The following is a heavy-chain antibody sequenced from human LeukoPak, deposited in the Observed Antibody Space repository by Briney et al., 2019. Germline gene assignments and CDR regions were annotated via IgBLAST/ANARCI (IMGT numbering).Heavy chain of an antibody. CDR1: GFILSGYE. Sequence: GGSLILSCAASGFILSGYEMNWVRQAPGKGLEWVSFISSSGDTIYYADSVKGRFTVSRDNAKNSLYLQVNSLRAEDTAVYYCARDSGKYYISWYFDLWGRGTLVTVSS. CDR2: ISSSGDTI. D-gene: IGHD1-26*01. V-gene: IGHV3-48*03. J-gene: IGHJ2*01. CDR3: ARDSGKYYISWYFDL.